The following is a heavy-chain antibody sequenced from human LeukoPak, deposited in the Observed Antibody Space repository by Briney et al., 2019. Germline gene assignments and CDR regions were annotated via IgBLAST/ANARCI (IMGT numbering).Heavy chain of an antibody. J-gene: IGHJ4*02. D-gene: IGHD3-22*01. CDR3: AKVRGGGPYYYDSSGYYFG. Sequence: ASVKVSCKVSGYTLTELSMHWVRQAPGKGLEWMGGFDPEDGEAIYAQKFQGRVTVTEDTSTDTAYMELSSLRSEDTAVYYCAKVRGGGPYYYDSSGYYFGWGQGTLVTVSS. CDR2: FDPEDGEA. CDR1: GYTLTELS. V-gene: IGHV1-24*01.